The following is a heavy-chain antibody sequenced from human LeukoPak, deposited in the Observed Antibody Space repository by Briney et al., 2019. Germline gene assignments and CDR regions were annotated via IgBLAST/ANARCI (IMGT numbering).Heavy chain of an antibody. CDR3: AKDPDYDFWSDYPIWFDP. CDR1: GFTFSSYA. Sequence: GGSLRLSCAASGFTFSSYAMSWVRQAPGKGLGWVSAISGSGGSTYYADSVKGRFTISRDNSKNTLYLQMNSLRAEDTAVYYCAKDPDYDFWSDYPIWFDPWGQGTLVTVSS. D-gene: IGHD3-3*01. CDR2: ISGSGGST. J-gene: IGHJ5*02. V-gene: IGHV3-23*01.